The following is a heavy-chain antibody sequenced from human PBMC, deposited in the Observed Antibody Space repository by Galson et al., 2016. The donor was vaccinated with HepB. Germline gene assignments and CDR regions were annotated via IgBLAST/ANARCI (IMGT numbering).Heavy chain of an antibody. J-gene: IGHJ4*02. CDR1: GYTFSSYG. Sequence: SVKVSCKASGYTFSSYGISWVRQAPGQGLEWMGWISGYNGNTIYAQKLQGRVTMTTDTSTSTAYLELRSLRSDDTAVYYCERGEHSSLLDYWGQGTLVTVSS. CDR3: ERGEHSSLLDY. V-gene: IGHV1-18*01. CDR2: ISGYNGNT. D-gene: IGHD6-6*01.